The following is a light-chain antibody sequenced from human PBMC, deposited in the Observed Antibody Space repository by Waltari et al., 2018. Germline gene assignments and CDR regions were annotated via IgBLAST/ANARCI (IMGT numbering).Light chain of an antibody. CDR3: QQGST. V-gene: IGKV3-11*01. CDR2: DTS. J-gene: IGKJ5*01. Sequence: EIVLTQSPATLSLSPGERATLFCRASQGVSTYFAWYQQKPGQAPRRLIYDTSNRAAGIPARFTGRGSGTDFTLTISGLEHEDFAVYYCQQGSTFGQGTRLEIK. CDR1: QGVSTY.